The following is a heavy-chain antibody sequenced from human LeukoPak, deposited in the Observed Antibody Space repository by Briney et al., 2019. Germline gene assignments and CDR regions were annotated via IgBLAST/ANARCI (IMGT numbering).Heavy chain of an antibody. CDR2: ISAYNGNT. V-gene: IGHV1-18*01. Sequence: ASVKVSCKASGYTFTSYGISWVRQAPGQGLEWMGWISAYNGNTNYAQKFQGRVTIIADESTSTAYMELSSLRSEDTAVYYCARDPRFGEFNNAFDIWGQGTMVTVSS. CDR3: ARDPRFGEFNNAFDI. D-gene: IGHD3-10*02. J-gene: IGHJ3*02. CDR1: GYTFTSYG.